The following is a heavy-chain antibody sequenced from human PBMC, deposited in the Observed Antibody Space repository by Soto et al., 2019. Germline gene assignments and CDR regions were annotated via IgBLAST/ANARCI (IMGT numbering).Heavy chain of an antibody. Sequence: GGSLRLSCAASGFTFSDYYMNWIRQAPGKGLEWVSYITSSGRTTYYADSVKGRLTISRDNAKNSLYLQMNSLRAEDTAVYYCVKGYGSSAVGFDYWGQGTLVTVSS. J-gene: IGHJ4*02. CDR3: VKGYGSSAVGFDY. CDR1: GFTFSDYY. D-gene: IGHD2-2*01. CDR2: ITSSGRTT. V-gene: IGHV3-11*01.